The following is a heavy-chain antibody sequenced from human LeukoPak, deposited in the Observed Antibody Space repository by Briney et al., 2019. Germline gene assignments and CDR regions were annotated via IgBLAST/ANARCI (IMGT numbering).Heavy chain of an antibody. CDR2: IKQDGIEK. CDR3: ANEIRPNDY. D-gene: IGHD4-17*01. J-gene: IGHJ4*02. CDR1: GFTFSSYW. Sequence: GGSLRLSCAASGFTFSSYWMDWVRQVPGKGLEWVANIKQDGIEKYFVGSVKGRFAISRDNAKNSLYLQMNSLRVEDTAVYYCANEIRPNDYWGQGTLVTVSS. V-gene: IGHV3-7*01.